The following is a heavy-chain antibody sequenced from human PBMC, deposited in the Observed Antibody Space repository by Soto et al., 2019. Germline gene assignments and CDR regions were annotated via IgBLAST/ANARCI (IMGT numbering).Heavy chain of an antibody. CDR1: GFTLGRYT. V-gene: IGHV3-53*01. D-gene: IGHD3-3*01. CDR3: ARDREPDGIWTFDS. J-gene: IGHJ4*02. CDR2: SYSTGGT. Sequence: GGSLRLSCAASGFTLGRYTMGWVRQAPEKGLEWVAESYSTGGTEYADAVKGRFTISRDNSRNMLFLQMNSLGVEDTALYYCARDREPDGIWTFDSWGQGTLVTVSS.